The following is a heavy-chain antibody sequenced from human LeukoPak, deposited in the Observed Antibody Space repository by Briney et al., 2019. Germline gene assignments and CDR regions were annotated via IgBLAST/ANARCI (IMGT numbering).Heavy chain of an antibody. Sequence: SSETLSLTCTVSGGSISSSYYYWGWVRQAPGKGLEWVSSIRFTGSYIYYADSVKGRFTISRDDAKNLLSLQMISLRAEDTAVYYCTRAGPRRDGYNSDYWGQGTLVTVSS. CDR1: GGSISSSYYY. CDR3: TRAGPRRDGYNSDY. CDR2: IRFTGSYI. D-gene: IGHD5-24*01. V-gene: IGHV3-21*01. J-gene: IGHJ4*02.